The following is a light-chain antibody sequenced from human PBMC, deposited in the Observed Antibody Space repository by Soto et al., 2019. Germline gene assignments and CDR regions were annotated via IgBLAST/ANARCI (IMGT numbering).Light chain of an antibody. CDR3: KQYNNWLTWT. CDR1: QSVSSN. J-gene: IGKJ4*02. CDR2: GAS. Sequence: EIVMTQSPATLSVSPGERATHSCRASQSVSSNLAWYQQKPGQAPRLLIYGASTRATGIPARFSGSGSGKEFTRSISCMQSEDLGVYCCKQYNNWLTWTIGGGTKVDIK. V-gene: IGKV3-15*01.